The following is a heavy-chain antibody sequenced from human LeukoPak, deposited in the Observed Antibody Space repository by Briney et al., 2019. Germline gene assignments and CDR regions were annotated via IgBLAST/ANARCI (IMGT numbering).Heavy chain of an antibody. CDR1: GGSFSGYY. Sequence: PSETLSLTCAVYGGSFSGYYWSWIRQPPGKGLEWIGEINHSGSTNYNPSLKSRVTISVDTSKNQFSLKLSSVTAADTAVYYCARGCRYYDYVWGSYRYPWYFDYWGQGTLVTVSS. V-gene: IGHV4-34*01. D-gene: IGHD3-16*02. CDR2: INHSGST. CDR3: ARGCRYYDYVWGSYRYPWYFDY. J-gene: IGHJ4*02.